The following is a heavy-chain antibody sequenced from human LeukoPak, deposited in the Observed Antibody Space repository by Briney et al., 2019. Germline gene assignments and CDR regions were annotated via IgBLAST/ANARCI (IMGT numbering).Heavy chain of an antibody. CDR1: RFTFSNYG. Sequence: GGSLRLSCAASRFTFSNYGMHWVRQAPGKGLEWVAVISYDGSNKQYADSVKGRFTISRDNSKNTLYLQMNSLRAEDTAVYYCAKDPGSTWWAWYLDLWGRGTLVTVSS. CDR3: AKDPGSTWWAWYLDL. J-gene: IGHJ2*01. CDR2: ISYDGSNK. D-gene: IGHD6-13*01. V-gene: IGHV3-30*18.